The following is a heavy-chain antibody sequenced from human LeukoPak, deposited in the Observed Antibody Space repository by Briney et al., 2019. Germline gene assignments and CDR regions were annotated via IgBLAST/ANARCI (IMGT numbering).Heavy chain of an antibody. V-gene: IGHV4-31*03. CDR1: GGSISSGGYY. CDR3: ARTDILTGYYRATMYYFDY. CDR2: IYYSGST. D-gene: IGHD3-9*01. J-gene: IGHJ4*02. Sequence: SETLSLTCTVSGGSISSGGYYWSWIRQHPGKGLEWIGYIYYSGSTYYNPSLKSRVIISVDTSKNQFSLKLSSVTAADTAVYYCARTDILTGYYRATMYYFDYWGQGTLVTVSS.